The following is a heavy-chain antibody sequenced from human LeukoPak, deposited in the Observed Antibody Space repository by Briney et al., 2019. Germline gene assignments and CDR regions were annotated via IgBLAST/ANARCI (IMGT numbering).Heavy chain of an antibody. CDR1: GFTLRDYV. D-gene: IGHD1-20*01. J-gene: IGHJ4*02. CDR2: IYPSGTDL. V-gene: IGHV3-11*01. Sequence: GGSLRLFCGASGFTLRDYVMSGVRQSPGKGLEWVSYIYPSGTDLFYADSVEGRFTISRDSGKNSLYLQLRSLRADDTAVYYCAGAAYNWNWGQGTLVTVSS. CDR3: AGAAYNWN.